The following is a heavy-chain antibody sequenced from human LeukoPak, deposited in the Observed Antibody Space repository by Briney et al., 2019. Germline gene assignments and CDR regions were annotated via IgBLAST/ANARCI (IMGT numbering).Heavy chain of an antibody. CDR1: GGSISSYY. V-gene: IGHV4-59*01. CDR2: VYYSGST. J-gene: IGHJ6*03. CDR3: ARGSGYIDV. Sequence: SETLSLTCTVSGGSISSYYWNWIRQPPGKGLEWIAYVYYSGSTNCNPSLKSRVTISVGTSKNQFSLKQSSVIGADTAVFYCARGSGYIDVWGKGSTVSISS.